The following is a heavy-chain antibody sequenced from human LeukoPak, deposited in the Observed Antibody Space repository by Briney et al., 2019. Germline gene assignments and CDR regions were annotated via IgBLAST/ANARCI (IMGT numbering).Heavy chain of an antibody. V-gene: IGHV4-31*03. Sequence: SETLSLTCTVSGGSISSGGYYRSWIRQHPGKGLEWIGYIYYSGSTYYNPSLKSRVTISVDTSKNQFSLKLSSVTAADTAVYYCARRAWGGGYYFDYWGQGTLVTVSS. D-gene: IGHD3-10*01. CDR2: IYYSGST. CDR3: ARRAWGGGYYFDY. CDR1: GGSISSGGYY. J-gene: IGHJ4*02.